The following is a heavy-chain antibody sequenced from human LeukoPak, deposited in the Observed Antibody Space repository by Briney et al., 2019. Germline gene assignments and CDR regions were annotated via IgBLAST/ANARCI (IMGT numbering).Heavy chain of an antibody. D-gene: IGHD6-13*01. Sequence: PSETLSLTCTVSRGSIRTADYYWAWVRQPPGEGLEWLGNIYFSGTPYFNPSLKSRVAVSIDTSKNQFSLKVTSVNASDTAVYFCARTSSWYAGAWFDSWGQGTLVTSPQ. V-gene: IGHV4-39*01. J-gene: IGHJ5*01. CDR1: RGSIRTADYY. CDR2: IYFSGTP. CDR3: ARTSSWYAGAWFDS.